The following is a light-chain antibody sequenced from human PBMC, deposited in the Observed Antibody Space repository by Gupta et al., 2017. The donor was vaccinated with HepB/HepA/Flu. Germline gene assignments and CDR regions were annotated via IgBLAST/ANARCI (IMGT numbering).Light chain of an antibody. CDR2: EFS. V-gene: IGLV2-23*02. CDR3: CSDAGSSIFV. Sequence: QSALTQPAPGSGSPLQPITISCTGTSSDVGSYNLVSWYQQHPGKAPKLMIYEFSKRPPGVANRFSGSKSGNTASLTISGHEEEDDADYYCCSDAGSSIFVFGTGTKVTVL. J-gene: IGLJ1*01. CDR1: SSDVGSYNL.